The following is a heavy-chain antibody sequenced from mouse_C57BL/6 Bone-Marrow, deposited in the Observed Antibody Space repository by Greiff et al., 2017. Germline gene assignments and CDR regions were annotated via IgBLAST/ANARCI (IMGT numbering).Heavy chain of an antibody. D-gene: IGHD1-1*01. J-gene: IGHJ3*01. CDR2: IYPGDGDT. CDR3: ARSLYYYGRAGFAY. CDR1: GYAFSSSW. Sequence: VQLQQSGPELVKPGASVKISCKASGYAFSSSWMNWVKQRPGKGLEWIGRIYPGDGDTNYNGKFKGKATLTADKSSSTAYMQLSSLTSEDSAVYFCARSLYYYGRAGFAYWGQGTLVTVSA. V-gene: IGHV1-82*01.